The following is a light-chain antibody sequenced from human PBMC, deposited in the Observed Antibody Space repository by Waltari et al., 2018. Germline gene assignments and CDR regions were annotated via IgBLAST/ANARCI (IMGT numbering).Light chain of an antibody. V-gene: IGKV1-39*01. CDR2: GAS. CDR1: LGISTY. J-gene: IGKJ1*01. CDR3: QQTYNSPLT. Sequence: DIQMTQSPSSLSASVGDRVTITCRESLGISTYLHWYQQKPGKAPKLLISGASSLQGGVPSRFSGSGSGTLFTLTITSLQPEDFATYYCQQTYNSPLTFGQGTKVDIK.